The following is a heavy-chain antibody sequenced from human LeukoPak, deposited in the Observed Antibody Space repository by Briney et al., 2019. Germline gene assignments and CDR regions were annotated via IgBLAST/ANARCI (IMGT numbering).Heavy chain of an antibody. Sequence: PGGSLRLSCAASGFTFSSYGMSWVRQAPGKGLEWVSAISGSGGSTYYADSVKGRFTISRDNSKNTLYLQMNSLRAEDTSVYYCANSDTRLVQDYYYMDVWGKGTTVTISS. D-gene: IGHD6-19*01. J-gene: IGHJ6*03. CDR1: GFTFSSYG. CDR2: ISGSGGST. CDR3: ANSDTRLVQDYYYMDV. V-gene: IGHV3-23*01.